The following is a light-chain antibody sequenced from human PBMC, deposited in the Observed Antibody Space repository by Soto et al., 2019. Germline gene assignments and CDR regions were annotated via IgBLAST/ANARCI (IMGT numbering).Light chain of an antibody. CDR2: RTS. V-gene: IGKV3-15*01. CDR3: QQYNNGARAT. Sequence: IVFTQSPATLPLSRGKRAPLSRRASQSVSNNYLAWYQQKPGQAPRLLMFRTSSRATGFPARFSGSGSGTEFNLTISSLQSEDFGVYYCQQYNNGARATFGGGAKVDIK. J-gene: IGKJ4*01. CDR1: QSVSNN.